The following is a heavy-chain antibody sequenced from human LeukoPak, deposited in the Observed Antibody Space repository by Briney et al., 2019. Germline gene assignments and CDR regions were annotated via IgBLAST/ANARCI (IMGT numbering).Heavy chain of an antibody. CDR2: IYYSGST. CDR1: GGSISSGDYY. Sequence: SETLSLTCTVSGGSISSGDYYWSWIRQPPGKGLEWIGYIYYSGSTYYNPSLKSRVTISVDTSKNQFSLKLSSVTAADTAVYYCARQGVVVVAVDYWGQGTLVTVSS. J-gene: IGHJ4*02. V-gene: IGHV4-30-4*01. CDR3: ARQGVVVVAVDY. D-gene: IGHD2-21*01.